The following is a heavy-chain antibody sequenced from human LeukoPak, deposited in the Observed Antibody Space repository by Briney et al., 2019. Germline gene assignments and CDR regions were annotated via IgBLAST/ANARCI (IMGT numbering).Heavy chain of an antibody. CDR1: GGSFSGYY. CDR3: ASSGVVVPAFDY. Sequence: SETLSLTCAVYGGSFSGYYWSWIRQPPGKGLEWIGEINHSGSTNYNPSLKSRVTISVDTSKNQFSLKLSSVTAADTAVYYCASSGVVVPAFDYWGQGTLVTVSS. J-gene: IGHJ4*02. CDR2: INHSGST. V-gene: IGHV4-34*01. D-gene: IGHD2-2*01.